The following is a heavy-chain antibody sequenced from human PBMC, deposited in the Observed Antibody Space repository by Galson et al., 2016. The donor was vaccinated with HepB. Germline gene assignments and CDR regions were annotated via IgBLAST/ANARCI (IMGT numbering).Heavy chain of an antibody. D-gene: IGHD3-22*01. Sequence: SLRLSCAVSGVTGGNTYLSWGRQAPGTGQEWSTDTLTVAVKGSRDSVRGRFTISRDNSKNTVYLQMNSLRAEDTAVYYCARLVLYDTSGSYYWGQGTLVTVSS. CDR2: TLTVAVK. V-gene: IGHV3-53*01. CDR1: GVTGGNTY. CDR3: ARLVLYDTSGSYY. J-gene: IGHJ4*02.